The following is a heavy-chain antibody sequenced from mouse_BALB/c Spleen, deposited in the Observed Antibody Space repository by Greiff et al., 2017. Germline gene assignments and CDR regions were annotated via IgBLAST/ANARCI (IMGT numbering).Heavy chain of an antibody. CDR2: ISNGGGST. V-gene: IGHV5-12-2*01. CDR1: GFTFSSYT. CDR3: AKLRGFAY. Sequence: EVKVVESGGGLVQPGGSLKLSCAASGFTFSSYTMSWVRQTPEKRLEWVAYISNGGGSTYYPDTVKGRFTISRDNAKNTLYLQMSSLKSEDTAMYYCAKLRGFAYWGQGTLVTVSA. J-gene: IGHJ3*01.